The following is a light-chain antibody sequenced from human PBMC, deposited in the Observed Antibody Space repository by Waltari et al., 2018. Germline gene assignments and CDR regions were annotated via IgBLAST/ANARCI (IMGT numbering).Light chain of an antibody. CDR3: QQSYITPLT. J-gene: IGKJ4*01. CDR1: QSISNY. Sequence: DIQMTQSPSSLSASVGDRVTITCRASQSISNYLNWYQQKPGKAPKFLIYAASSLESGVPSRFSGSGSGTDFTLTISSLQPEDFATYYCQQSYITPLTFGGGTKVEIK. V-gene: IGKV1-39*01. CDR2: AAS.